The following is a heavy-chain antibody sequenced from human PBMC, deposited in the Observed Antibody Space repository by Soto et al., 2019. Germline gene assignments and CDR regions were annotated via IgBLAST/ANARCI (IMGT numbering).Heavy chain of an antibody. Sequence: SETLSLTXAVYGGSFSGYYWSWIRQPPGKGLEWIGEINHSGSTNYNPSLKSRVTISVDTSKNQFSLKLSSVTAADTTVYYCARGVGSTSHGMDVCGQGATVTVSS. CDR3: ARGVGSTSHGMDV. CDR1: GGSFSGYY. J-gene: IGHJ6*02. V-gene: IGHV4-34*01. D-gene: IGHD1-26*01. CDR2: INHSGST.